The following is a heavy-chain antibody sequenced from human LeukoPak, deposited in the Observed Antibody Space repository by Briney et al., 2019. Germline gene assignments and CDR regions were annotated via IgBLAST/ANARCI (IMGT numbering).Heavy chain of an antibody. D-gene: IGHD3-22*01. CDR2: INPNSGGT. V-gene: IGHV1-2*06. Sequence: ASVKVSCKASGYTFTGYYMHWVRQAPGQGLEWMGRINPNSGGTNYAQKFQGRVTMTRDTSISTAYMELSRLRSDDTAVYYCARELVEGYYDNSGYPWGQGTLVTVSS. J-gene: IGHJ5*02. CDR1: GYTFTGYY. CDR3: ARELVEGYYDNSGYP.